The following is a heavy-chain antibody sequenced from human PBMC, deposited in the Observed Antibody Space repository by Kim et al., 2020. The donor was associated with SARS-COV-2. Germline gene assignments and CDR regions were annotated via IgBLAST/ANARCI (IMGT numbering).Heavy chain of an antibody. J-gene: IGHJ6*04. V-gene: IGHV3-30*04. CDR3: ARDFEAGGDYIYYYFGMDV. Sequence: GGSLRLSCAASGFTFSSYAMHWVRQAPGKRLEWVATISSTGNNKYYTDSMKGRFTISRDNSKNTLFLQMVTLRPEDTAVYYCARDFEAGGDYIYYYFGMDVWGEGTKVTVSS. D-gene: IGHD4-17*01. CDR1: GFTFSSYA. CDR2: ISSTGNNK.